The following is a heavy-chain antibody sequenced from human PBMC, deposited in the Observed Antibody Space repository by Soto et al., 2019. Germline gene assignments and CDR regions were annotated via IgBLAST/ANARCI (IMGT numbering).Heavy chain of an antibody. J-gene: IGHJ4*02. D-gene: IGHD2-2*02. V-gene: IGHV4-30-4*01. CDR3: DRENPQYKLLYMRGGTFDY. Sequence: TLSLTCPVSGGSISSGDYYGSWIRQPPGKGLEWIGYIYYSWSTYYNPSLKSRVTISVDTSKNQFSLKLSSVTAADTAVYYCDRENPQYKLLYMRGGTFDYWGQGTLVTVSS. CDR1: GGSISSGDYY. CDR2: IYYSWST.